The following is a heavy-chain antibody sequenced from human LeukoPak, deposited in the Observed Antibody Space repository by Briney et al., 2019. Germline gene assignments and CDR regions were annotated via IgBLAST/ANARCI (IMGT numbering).Heavy chain of an antibody. CDR3: ARDRCSGGSCSYYYYMDV. Sequence: SETLSLTCTVSGGSISSYYWSWIRQPAGKGLEWIGRIYTSGSTNYNPSLKSRVTMSVDTSKNQFSLKLSSVTAADTAVYYCARDRCSGGSCSYYYYMDVWGKGTTVTVSS. D-gene: IGHD2-15*01. CDR1: GGSISSYY. J-gene: IGHJ6*03. CDR2: IYTSGST. V-gene: IGHV4-4*07.